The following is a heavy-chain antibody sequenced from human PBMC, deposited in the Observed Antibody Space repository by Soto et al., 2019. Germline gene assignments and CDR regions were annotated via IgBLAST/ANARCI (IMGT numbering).Heavy chain of an antibody. V-gene: IGHV1-46*01. J-gene: IGHJ3*02. CDR3: AGEGGSGYYESTGYIDPFNI. Sequence: ASVKVSCKASGFTFSSYYIHWVRRAPGQGLEWMGIIDPSSGSTTYARKFEGRLTMTRDTSTSTVYMELSSLRSEDTAVYYCAGEGGSGYYESTGYIDPFNIWGQGTMVTVSS. CDR2: IDPSSGST. D-gene: IGHD3-3*01. CDR1: GFTFSSYY.